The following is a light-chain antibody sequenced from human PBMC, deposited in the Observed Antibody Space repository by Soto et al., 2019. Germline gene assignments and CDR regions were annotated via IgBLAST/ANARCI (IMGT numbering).Light chain of an antibody. CDR1: QRVSPN. CDR3: KHSGSSFT. Sequence: EILMTQSPATLSVSPGERATLSCRASQRVSPNLAWYQQRPGQAPRLLLYATSTRATGIPGRFSGSGSGTEFTLTISSLESEDFVVYYCKHSGSSFTFGTGTKVDIK. J-gene: IGKJ3*01. V-gene: IGKV3-15*01. CDR2: ATS.